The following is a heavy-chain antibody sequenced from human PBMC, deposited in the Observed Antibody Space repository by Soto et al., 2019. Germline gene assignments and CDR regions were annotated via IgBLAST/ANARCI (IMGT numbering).Heavy chain of an antibody. CDR2: IWYDGSNK. J-gene: IGHJ4*02. D-gene: IGHD6-6*01. CDR1: GFTFISYG. V-gene: IGHV3-33*01. CDR3: ARDGYSSSLDY. Sequence: PGWSLRLACASSGFTFISYGMHWVRQAPGKGLEWVAVIWYDGSNKYYADSVKGRFTISRDNSKNTLYLQMNSLRAEDTAVYYCARDGYSSSLDYWGQGTLVTVSS.